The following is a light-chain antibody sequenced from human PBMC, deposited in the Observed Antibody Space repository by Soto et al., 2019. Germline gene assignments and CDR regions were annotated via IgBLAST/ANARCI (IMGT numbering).Light chain of an antibody. CDR3: QQYNGYSST. J-gene: IGKJ1*01. CDR1: QSVSSY. Sequence: EIVLTQSPATLSLSPGERATLSCRASQSVSSYLAWYQQKPGQAPRVLIYDASKRATGIPARFSGSGSGTEFTLTISSLQPDDFATYFCQQYNGYSSTFGQGTKVDIK. CDR2: DAS. V-gene: IGKV3-11*01.